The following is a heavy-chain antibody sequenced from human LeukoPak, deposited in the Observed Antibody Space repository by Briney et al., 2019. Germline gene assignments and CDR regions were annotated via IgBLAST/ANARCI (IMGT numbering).Heavy chain of an antibody. V-gene: IGHV1-8*01. Sequence: GASVKVSCKASGYTFTSYDINWVRQATGQGLEWMGWMNPNSGNTGYAQKFQGRVTMIRNTSISTAYMELSSLRSEDTAVYYCARGLPDFWSGYYTGDDYWGQGTLVTVSS. CDR3: ARGLPDFWSGYYTGDDY. J-gene: IGHJ4*02. CDR2: MNPNSGNT. D-gene: IGHD3-3*01. CDR1: GYTFTSYD.